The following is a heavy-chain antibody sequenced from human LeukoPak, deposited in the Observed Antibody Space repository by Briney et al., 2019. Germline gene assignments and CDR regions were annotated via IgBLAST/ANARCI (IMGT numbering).Heavy chain of an antibody. V-gene: IGHV4-4*09. D-gene: IGHD3-10*01. CDR2: IHSSEGT. J-gene: IGHJ5*02. Sequence: PSETLSLTCTVSGGSLNGYYWGWIRQPPGKGLECIGYIHSSEGTAHNASLKSRLTISLDTSKNQFSLRLSSVTAADTAVYYCARVRYYGSGSYPSPNWFDPWGQGTLVTVSS. CDR1: GGSLNGYY. CDR3: ARVRYYGSGSYPSPNWFDP.